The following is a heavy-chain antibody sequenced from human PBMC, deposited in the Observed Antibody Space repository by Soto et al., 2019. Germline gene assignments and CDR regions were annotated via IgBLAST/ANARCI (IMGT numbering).Heavy chain of an antibody. Sequence: EVQLLESGGGLVQPGGSLRLSCAASGFTFSSYAMSWVRQAPGKGLEWVSAISGSGGSTYYADSVKGRFTISRDNSKNTQYLQMNSLRAGDTAAYYCASEYSDFWSGYYAPRLLDYWGQGTLVTVSS. CDR3: ASEYSDFWSGYYAPRLLDY. J-gene: IGHJ4*02. CDR2: ISGSGGST. D-gene: IGHD3-3*01. V-gene: IGHV3-23*01. CDR1: GFTFSSYA.